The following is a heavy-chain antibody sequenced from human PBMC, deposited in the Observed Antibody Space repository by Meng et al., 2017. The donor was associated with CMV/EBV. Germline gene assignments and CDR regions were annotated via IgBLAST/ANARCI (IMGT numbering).Heavy chain of an antibody. CDR3: ARTPQLAGYYYYGMDV. CDR2: IDWDDDK. V-gene: IGHV2-70*20. Sequence: SGATLVKPTQTLTLTCTFSGFSLSTSGLCVSWVRQPPGKSLEWLALIDWDDDKYYSTSLKTRLTISKDTSKNQVVLTMTNMDPVDTATYYCARTPQLAGYYYYGMDVWGQGTTVTVSS. CDR1: GFSLSTSGLC. D-gene: IGHD6-6*01. J-gene: IGHJ6*02.